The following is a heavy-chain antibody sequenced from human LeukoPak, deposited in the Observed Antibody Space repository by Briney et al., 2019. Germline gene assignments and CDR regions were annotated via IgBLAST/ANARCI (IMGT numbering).Heavy chain of an antibody. CDR2: ISYDGSNK. D-gene: IGHD3-3*01. J-gene: IGHJ6*02. V-gene: IGHV3-30-3*01. CDR3: ARDQRELRFLEWLSSYYYYGMDV. CDR1: GFTFSSYA. Sequence: GGSLRLSCAASGFTFSSYAMHWVRQAPGKGLEWVAVISYDGSNKYYADSVKGRFTISRDNSKNTLYLQMNSLRAEDTAVYYCARDQRELRFLEWLSSYYYYGMDVWGQGTTVTVSS.